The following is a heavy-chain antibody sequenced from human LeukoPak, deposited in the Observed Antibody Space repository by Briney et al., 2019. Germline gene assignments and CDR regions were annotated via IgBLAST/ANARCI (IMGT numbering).Heavy chain of an antibody. Sequence: PSETLSLTCTVSGGSISSYYWSWIRQPAGKGLEWIGRIHTSGSTNYNPSLKGRVTMSVDTSKNQFSLKLRSVTAADTAVYYCARDSYYYDSSGYLILDYWGQGILVTVSS. D-gene: IGHD3-22*01. J-gene: IGHJ4*02. V-gene: IGHV4-4*07. CDR1: GGSISSYY. CDR2: IHTSGST. CDR3: ARDSYYYDSSGYLILDY.